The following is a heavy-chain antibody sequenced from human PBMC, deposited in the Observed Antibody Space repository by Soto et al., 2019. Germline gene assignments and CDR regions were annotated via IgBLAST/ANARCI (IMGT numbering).Heavy chain of an antibody. V-gene: IGHV1-69*13. Sequence: SVKVSCKASGGTFSSYAISWVRQAPGQGLEWMGGIIPIFGTANYAQKFQGRVTITADESTSTAYMELSSLRSEDTAVYYCARGPYDSSDTDAFDIWGQGTMVTVSS. D-gene: IGHD3-22*01. CDR3: ARGPYDSSDTDAFDI. CDR1: GGTFSSYA. J-gene: IGHJ3*02. CDR2: IIPIFGTA.